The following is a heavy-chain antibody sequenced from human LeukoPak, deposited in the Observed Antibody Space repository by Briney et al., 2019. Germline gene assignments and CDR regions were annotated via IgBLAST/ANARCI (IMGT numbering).Heavy chain of an antibody. Sequence: GGSLRLSCVASGFTFSSYAMSWVRQAPGKGLQWVSSISDSGGRTYHADSVKGRLTISRDNSKNTLFLQMNSLRAEDTAVSYCAKGSSRTGAFDIWGQGTMVTVSS. V-gene: IGHV3-23*01. CDR3: AKGSSRTGAFDI. CDR2: ISDSGGRT. J-gene: IGHJ3*02. D-gene: IGHD7-27*01. CDR1: GFTFSSYA.